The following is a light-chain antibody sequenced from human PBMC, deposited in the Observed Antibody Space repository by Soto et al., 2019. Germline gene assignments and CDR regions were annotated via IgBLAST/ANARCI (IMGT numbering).Light chain of an antibody. CDR3: KQYDCSWFS. V-gene: IGKV3-20*01. Sequence: EIVLTQSPGTLSLSPGERATLSCRASQSLTSSYIAWYQQQPGQAPRLLISGAANTATGIPARFSGTGSGTGFTATIRRVEPELLTLASSKQYDCSWFSFGTGTNVDAK. CDR2: GAA. J-gene: IGKJ3*01. CDR1: QSLTSSY.